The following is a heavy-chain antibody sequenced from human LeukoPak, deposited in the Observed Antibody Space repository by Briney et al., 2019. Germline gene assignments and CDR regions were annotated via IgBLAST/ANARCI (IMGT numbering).Heavy chain of an antibody. CDR2: ISAGNGNT. D-gene: IGHD1-26*01. V-gene: IGHV1-3*01. J-gene: IGHJ4*02. CDR1: GYTFTSYA. CDR3: AGDSGSGSNDY. Sequence: WASVKVSCKASGYTFTSYAIHWVRQAPGQRLEWMGWISAGNGNTKYSQNFQGRVTFISNTSATTAFMELSSLRSEDAAVYYCAGDSGSGSNDYWGQGTLVTVSS.